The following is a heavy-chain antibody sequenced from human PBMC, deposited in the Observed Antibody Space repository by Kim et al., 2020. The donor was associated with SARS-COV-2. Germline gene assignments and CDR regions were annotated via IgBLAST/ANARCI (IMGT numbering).Heavy chain of an antibody. V-gene: IGHV3-9*01. CDR1: GFTFGDYA. CDR3: AKVLSGYDYGPGPFDY. D-gene: IGHD5-12*01. Sequence: GGSLRLSCAASGFTFGDYAMHWVRQVPGKGLEWVSSITWNSDTIRYADSVKGRFTMSRDNAKNSLYLQMNSLRTEDTALYYCAKVLSGYDYGPGPFDYWGQGTLVTVSS. J-gene: IGHJ4*02. CDR2: ITWNSDTI.